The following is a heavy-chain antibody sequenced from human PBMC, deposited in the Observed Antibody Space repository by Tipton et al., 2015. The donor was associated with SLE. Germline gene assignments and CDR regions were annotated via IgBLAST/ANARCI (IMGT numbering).Heavy chain of an antibody. V-gene: IGHV4-59*08. CDR3: ARHAAPDFWSGYSSDALRHFVY. D-gene: IGHD3-3*01. Sequence: TLSLTCTVSGGSISNHYWGWIRQPPGMGLEWIGYIYYSGNTNYNPSLKSRVTISGDMSKNEVSLRLTSVTAADRAVYYCARHAAPDFWSGYSSDALRHFVYWGQGILVTVSS. J-gene: IGHJ4*02. CDR1: GGSISNHY. CDR2: IYYSGNT.